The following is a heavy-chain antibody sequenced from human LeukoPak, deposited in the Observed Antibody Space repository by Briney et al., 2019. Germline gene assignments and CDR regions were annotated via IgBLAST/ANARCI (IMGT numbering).Heavy chain of an antibody. CDR3: ARDRGDYYDSSGPLDY. CDR2: ISYDGSNK. Sequence: PGRSLRLSCAASGFTFSSYAMHWVRQAPGKGLEWVAVISYDGSNKYYADSVKGRFTISRDNSKNTLYLQMNSLRAEDTAVYYCARDRGDYYDSSGPLDYWGQGTLGTVSS. J-gene: IGHJ4*02. D-gene: IGHD3-22*01. CDR1: GFTFSSYA. V-gene: IGHV3-30-3*01.